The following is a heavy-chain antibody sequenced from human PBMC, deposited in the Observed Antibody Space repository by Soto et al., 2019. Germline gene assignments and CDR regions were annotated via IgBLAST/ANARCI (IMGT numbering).Heavy chain of an antibody. Sequence: EVQLLESGGGLVQPGGSLRLSCAASGFTFSSHAMSWVRQAPGKGLEWVSGISGSGRSIYYEDSVKGRFTISRDNSKNTLYLQMNRLRAEDTAVYYCAKGGSRGGGIAAAGFDYWGQGTLVTVSS. J-gene: IGHJ4*02. V-gene: IGHV3-23*01. CDR2: ISGSGRSI. D-gene: IGHD6-13*01. CDR3: AKGGSRGGGIAAAGFDY. CDR1: GFTFSSHA.